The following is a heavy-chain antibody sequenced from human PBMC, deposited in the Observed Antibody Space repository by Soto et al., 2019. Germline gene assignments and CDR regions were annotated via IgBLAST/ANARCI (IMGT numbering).Heavy chain of an antibody. CDR1: GYTFTSYG. V-gene: IGHV1-18*01. D-gene: IGHD6-6*01. CDR3: ARVFSSSSRSGFNP. Sequence: QVQLVQSGAEVKKPGASVKVSCKASGYTFTSYGISWVRQAPGQGLEWMGWISAYNGTTNYAQKLQCGVTMPTHKPTSKPYMELRSLRSDDTAVYYFARVFSSSSRSGFNPWGQGTLVTVSS. J-gene: IGHJ5*02. CDR2: ISAYNGTT.